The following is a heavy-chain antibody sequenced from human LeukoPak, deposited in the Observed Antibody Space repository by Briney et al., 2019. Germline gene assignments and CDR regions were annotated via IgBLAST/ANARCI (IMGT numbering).Heavy chain of an antibody. J-gene: IGHJ5*02. V-gene: IGHV1-69*05. D-gene: IGHD2-8*01. CDR1: GGTFSSYA. CDR3: ARDRTPGTNGWFDP. CDR2: IIPIFGTA. Sequence: SSVKVSCKASGGTFSSYAISWVRQAPGQGLEWMGGIIPIFGTANYAQKFQGRVTITTDESTSTAYMELSSLRSEDTAVYYCARDRTPGTNGWFDPWGQGTLVTVSS.